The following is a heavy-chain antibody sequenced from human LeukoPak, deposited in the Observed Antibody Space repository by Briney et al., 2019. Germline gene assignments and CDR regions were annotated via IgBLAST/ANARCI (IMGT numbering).Heavy chain of an antibody. J-gene: IGHJ6*03. CDR2: INHSGST. CDR3: ARVWWNYYYYMDV. Sequence: PSETLSLTCTVSGGSISSYYWSWIRQPPGKGLEWIGEINHSGSTNYNPSLKSRVTISVDTSKNQFSLKLSSVTAADTAVYYCARVWWNYYYYMDVWGKGTTVTVSS. D-gene: IGHD2-8*02. CDR1: GGSISSYY. V-gene: IGHV4-34*01.